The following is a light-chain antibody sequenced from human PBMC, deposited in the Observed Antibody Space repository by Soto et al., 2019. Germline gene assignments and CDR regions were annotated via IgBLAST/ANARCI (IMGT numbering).Light chain of an antibody. Sequence: QSVLTQPPSVSGAPGQRVTISCTGSSSNIGAGYDVHWYQQLPGTAPKLLIYGNNNRPSGVPDRFSGSKSGTSASLAITGLQAEDEADYYCQSYDSSLSGVVFGGATQLTVL. CDR2: GNN. CDR1: SSNIGAGYD. V-gene: IGLV1-40*01. J-gene: IGLJ2*01. CDR3: QSYDSSLSGVV.